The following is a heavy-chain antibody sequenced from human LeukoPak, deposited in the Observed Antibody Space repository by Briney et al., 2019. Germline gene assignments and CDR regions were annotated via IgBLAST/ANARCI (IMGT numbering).Heavy chain of an antibody. Sequence: SETLSLTCTVSGGSISSFYWAWIRQFPGKGLEYIGYNSSSETTSYSPSRKSRVTISLDTSKNQFSLKLTSVTAADTAMYYCARDKGLPHAFDIWGQGTLVTVSS. CDR2: NSSSETT. V-gene: IGHV4-59*01. J-gene: IGHJ3*02. CDR1: GGSISSFY. CDR3: ARDKGLPHAFDI. D-gene: IGHD5/OR15-5a*01.